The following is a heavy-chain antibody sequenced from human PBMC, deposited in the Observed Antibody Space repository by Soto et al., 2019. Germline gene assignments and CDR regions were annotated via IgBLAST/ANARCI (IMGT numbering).Heavy chain of an antibody. J-gene: IGHJ5*02. V-gene: IGHV4-39*01. CDR1: GGSISSSSYY. CDR2: IYYSGSP. Sequence: QLQLQESGPGLVKPSETLSLTCTVSGGSISSSSYYWGWIRQPPGKGLEWIGSIYYSGSPYYNPSLTSRVTISVDTSKNQFSLKLSSVTAADTAVYYCARPLTHQPLITRFDPWGQGTLVTVSS. CDR3: ARPLTHQPLITRFDP. D-gene: IGHD2-2*01.